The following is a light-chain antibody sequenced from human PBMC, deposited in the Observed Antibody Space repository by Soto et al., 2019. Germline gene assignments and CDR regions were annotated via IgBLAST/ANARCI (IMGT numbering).Light chain of an antibody. J-gene: IGKJ1*01. Sequence: EIVLTHSPATLSLSPGERATLSCGTSQSVSSNLAWYQQKPGQAPRLLIYGASTRATGIPARFSGSGSGTEFTLTISSLQSEDFAVYYCQQYNNWPWTFGQGTKVGIK. V-gene: IGKV3-15*01. CDR3: QQYNNWPWT. CDR1: QSVSSN. CDR2: GAS.